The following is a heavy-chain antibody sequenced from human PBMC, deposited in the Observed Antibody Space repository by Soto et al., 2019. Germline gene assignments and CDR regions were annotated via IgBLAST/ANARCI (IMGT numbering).Heavy chain of an antibody. Sequence: HLLQSGGGLIQPGGSLTLSCAASGFPFSSTDMTWVRQAPGKGLEWVSTISGSGEITYYADSVNGRFTISRDNSMNTVYLRMNSLRADDTALYYGAKNSGWFNTWGQGALVTVSS. J-gene: IGHJ5*02. D-gene: IGHD3-10*01. CDR3: AKNSGWFNT. CDR1: GFPFSSTD. CDR2: ISGSGEIT. V-gene: IGHV3-23*01.